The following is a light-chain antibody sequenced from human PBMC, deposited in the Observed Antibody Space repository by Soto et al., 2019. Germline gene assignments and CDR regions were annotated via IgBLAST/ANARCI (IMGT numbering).Light chain of an antibody. Sequence: QLVLTQSPSASASLGASVKLTCTLSSGHSSYAIAWHQQQLEKGPRYLMKLNSDGSHSKGDGIPDRFSGSSSGAERYLTISSLQSEDEADYYCQTRGTGIDVVFGGGTKLTVL. CDR2: LNSDGSH. CDR3: QTRGTGIDVV. CDR1: SGHSSYA. J-gene: IGLJ2*01. V-gene: IGLV4-69*01.